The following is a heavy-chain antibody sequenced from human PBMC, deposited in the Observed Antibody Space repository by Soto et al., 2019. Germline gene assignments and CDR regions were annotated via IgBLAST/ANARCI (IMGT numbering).Heavy chain of an antibody. D-gene: IGHD6-13*01. CDR2: ISSRSSHI. J-gene: IGHJ4*02. V-gene: IGHV3-21*01. CDR3: ARVHGSSWYYFEY. CDR1: GFTFSSYT. Sequence: EVQLVESGGGLVKPGGSLRLSCAASGFTFSSYTMNWVRQAPGKGLEWVSSISSRSSHIYYADSVKGRFTISRDNAKNSLYLHMNSLRAEDTAMYYCARVHGSSWYYFEYWGQGTLVIVSS.